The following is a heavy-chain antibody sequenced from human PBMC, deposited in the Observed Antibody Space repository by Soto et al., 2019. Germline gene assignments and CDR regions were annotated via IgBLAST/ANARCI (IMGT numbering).Heavy chain of an antibody. CDR3: TKVISTVGGDFDS. Sequence: EVQLVESGGGLVQPGGSLRLSCAASGFTFGKYWMHWVHQAPGKGLVWVARINSDGSSTSYADSVKGRFTISRDNAKNTLYLQMNSLRAEDTAMYYCTKVISTVGGDFDSWGQGTLVTVSS. V-gene: IGHV3-74*01. CDR2: INSDGSST. CDR1: GFTFGKYW. J-gene: IGHJ4*02. D-gene: IGHD3-16*01.